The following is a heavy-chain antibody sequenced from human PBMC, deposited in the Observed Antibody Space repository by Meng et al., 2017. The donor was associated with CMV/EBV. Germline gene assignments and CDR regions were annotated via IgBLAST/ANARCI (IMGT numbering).Heavy chain of an antibody. Sequence: GESLKISCAASGFTFSSYGMHWVRQAPGKGLEWVAFIRYDGSNKYYADSVKGRFTISRDNSKNTLYLQMNSLRAEDTAVYYCAKGRNIAAARFIDYWGQGTLVTVSS. V-gene: IGHV3-30*02. CDR3: AKGRNIAAARFIDY. CDR1: GFTFSSYG. J-gene: IGHJ4*02. CDR2: IRYDGSNK. D-gene: IGHD6-13*01.